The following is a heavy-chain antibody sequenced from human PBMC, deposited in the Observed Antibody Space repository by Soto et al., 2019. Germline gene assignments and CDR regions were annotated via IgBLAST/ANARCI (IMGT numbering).Heavy chain of an antibody. Sequence: PSETLSLTCAVSGGSISSSNWWSWVRQPPGKGLEWIGEIYHSGSTNYNPSLKSRVTISVDGSKNQFSLKVNSVTAADTAVYYCARGRLVPAVNFDYWGLGTLVTVSS. V-gene: IGHV4-4*02. J-gene: IGHJ4*02. D-gene: IGHD2-2*01. CDR3: ARGRLVPAVNFDY. CDR2: IYHSGST. CDR1: GGSISSSNW.